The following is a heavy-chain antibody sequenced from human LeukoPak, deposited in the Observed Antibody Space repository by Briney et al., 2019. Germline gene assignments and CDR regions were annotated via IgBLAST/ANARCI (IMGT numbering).Heavy chain of an antibody. CDR3: ARHVYGRHQLQAYHFDY. CDR2: MYNSGST. V-gene: IGHV4-38-2*01. D-gene: IGHD2-2*01. CDR1: GYSISSGHY. Sequence: SETLSLTCDVSGYSISSGHYWGWIRQSPGKGLEWIASMYNSGSTYFKSSLKSRVTISQDTPKNQFSLTLNSVTAADTAVYYCARHVYGRHQLQAYHFDYWGQGILITVSS. J-gene: IGHJ4*02.